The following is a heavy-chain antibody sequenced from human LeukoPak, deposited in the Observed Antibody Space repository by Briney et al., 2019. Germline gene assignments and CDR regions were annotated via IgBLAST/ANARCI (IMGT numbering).Heavy chain of an antibody. D-gene: IGHD6-13*01. CDR1: GYSISSGYY. Sequence: PSETLSLTCSVSGYSISSGYYWSWIRQPPGKGLEWIGEINHSGSTNYNPSLKSRVTISVDTSKNQFSLKLSSVTAADTAVYYCARGGGSSWYVDYWGQGTLVTVSS. CDR2: INHSGST. V-gene: IGHV4-34*01. CDR3: ARGGGSSWYVDY. J-gene: IGHJ4*02.